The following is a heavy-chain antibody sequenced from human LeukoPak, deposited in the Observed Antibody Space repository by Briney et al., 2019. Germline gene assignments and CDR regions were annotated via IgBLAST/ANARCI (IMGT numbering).Heavy chain of an antibody. CDR2: ISSSSSYI. V-gene: IGHV3-21*01. D-gene: IGHD6-19*01. CDR3: ARGGPLDASGSDAFDI. CDR1: GFTFSSYS. J-gene: IGHJ3*02. Sequence: GGSLRLSCAASGFTFSSYSMNWVRQAPGKGLEWVSSISSSSSYIYYADSVKGRFTISRDNAKNSLYLQMNSLRAEDTAVCYCARGGPLDASGSDAFDIWGQGTMVTVSS.